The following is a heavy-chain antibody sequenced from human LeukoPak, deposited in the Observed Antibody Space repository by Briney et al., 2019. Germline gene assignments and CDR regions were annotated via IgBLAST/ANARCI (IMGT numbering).Heavy chain of an antibody. J-gene: IGHJ4*02. CDR1: GFTFSSYS. CDR3: ARDQHNTPFDY. D-gene: IGHD2-2*02. V-gene: IGHV3-48*04. CDR2: ISAISSSST. Sequence: GGSLRLSCAASGFTFSSYSMNWVRQAPGKGLEWVSYISAISSSSTYYADSVKGRFTISRDNAKNSLYLQMNSLRAEDTAVYYCARDQHNTPFDYWGQGTLVTVSS.